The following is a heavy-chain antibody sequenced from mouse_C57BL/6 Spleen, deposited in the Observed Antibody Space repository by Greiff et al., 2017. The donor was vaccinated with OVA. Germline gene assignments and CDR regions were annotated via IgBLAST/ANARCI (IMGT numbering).Heavy chain of an antibody. V-gene: IGHV1-58*01. J-gene: IGHJ4*01. D-gene: IGHD1-1*01. Sequence: VQLQQSGADLVRPGSSVKMSCKTSGYTFTSYGINWVKQRPGQGLEWIGYIYIGNGYTEYNEKFKGKATLTSDTSSSPDYMQLSSQTSEDSAIYFCTGSQITTVVEDAMDYWGQGTSVTVSS. CDR1: GYTFTSYG. CDR2: IYIGNGYT. CDR3: TGSQITTVVEDAMDY.